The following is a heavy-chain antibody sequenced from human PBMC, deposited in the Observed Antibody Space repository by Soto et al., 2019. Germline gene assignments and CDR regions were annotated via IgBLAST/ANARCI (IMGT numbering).Heavy chain of an antibody. V-gene: IGHV4-38-2*01. J-gene: IGHJ4*02. CDR2: IYHGGTT. CDR3: ARGTYYYDSSGSRGSFDY. Sequence: SETLSLTCAVSGYSLSSGSYWGWIRQPPGKGPEWIASIYHGGTTFYNPSLKSRVTLSVDTSKNPYSLKLRSVTAADTAVYYCARGTYYYDSSGSRGSFDYWGQGTLVTVSS. D-gene: IGHD3-22*01. CDR1: GYSLSSGSY.